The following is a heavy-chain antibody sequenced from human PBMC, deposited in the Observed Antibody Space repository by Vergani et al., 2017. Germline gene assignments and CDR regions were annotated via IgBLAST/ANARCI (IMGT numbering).Heavy chain of an antibody. V-gene: IGHV3-30*03. CDR3: ATKSCGTPGCQIGYFRE. CDR2: ISYDGTQK. CDR1: GFTSSYYC. Sequence: QVHLVESGGGVVQPGRSLRPSRVVSGFTSSYYCMHWVRQAPGKGLEWVAVISYDGTQKYYADSVKGRFTISRDNSKSTLYLQMNSLRTEDTAVYYCATKSCGTPGCQIGYFREWGQGTLVTVSS. D-gene: IGHD1-1*01. J-gene: IGHJ1*01.